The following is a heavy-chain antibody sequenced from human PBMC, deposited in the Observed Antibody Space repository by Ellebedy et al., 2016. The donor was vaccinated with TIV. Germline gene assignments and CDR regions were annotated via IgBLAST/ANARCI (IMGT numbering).Heavy chain of an antibody. CDR3: ARDPDAYDSSAPGAFDI. J-gene: IGHJ3*02. D-gene: IGHD3-22*01. V-gene: IGHV3-23*01. CDR2: ISGGGDST. Sequence: GGSLRLSCVGSGFTFTTYAMSWVRQAPGKGLEWVSSISGGGDSTFYADSVKGRFTISRDNSKSTLYVQMNSLRAEDTALYYCARDPDAYDSSAPGAFDIWGRGTMVTVSS. CDR1: GFTFTTYA.